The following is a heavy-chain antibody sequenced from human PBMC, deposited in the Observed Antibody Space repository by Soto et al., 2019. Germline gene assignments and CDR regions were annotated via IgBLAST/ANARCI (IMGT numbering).Heavy chain of an antibody. D-gene: IGHD2-15*01. V-gene: IGHV3-66*01. CDR3: MTEYMMGVESLDY. Sequence: EVQLVESGGALVQPGGSLRLSCAVSGSTLSRDNMNWVRQAPGKGPEWVAIIYTGGNTYYADSVKGRFSVSRDRSKNTLFLQMDSLRAEDTAVYYCMTEYMMGVESLDYWGQGTLVTVSS. J-gene: IGHJ4*02. CDR2: IYTGGNT. CDR1: GSTLSRDN.